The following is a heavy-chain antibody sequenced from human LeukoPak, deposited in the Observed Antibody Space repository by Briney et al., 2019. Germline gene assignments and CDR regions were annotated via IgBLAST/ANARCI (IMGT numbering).Heavy chain of an antibody. CDR2: INYSGNT. J-gene: IGHJ4*02. D-gene: IGHD2-2*03. CDR1: GGSISSSTYY. CDR3: ARVDIAVVPSAMFDY. Sequence: SETLSLTCSVSGGSISSSTYYWGWIRQPPGKGLEWIGSINYSGNTYYNPSLKSRVTISVDTSKNQFSLKVSFVTAEDTAVYYCARVDIAVVPSAMFDYWGQGTLVTVSS. V-gene: IGHV4-39*01.